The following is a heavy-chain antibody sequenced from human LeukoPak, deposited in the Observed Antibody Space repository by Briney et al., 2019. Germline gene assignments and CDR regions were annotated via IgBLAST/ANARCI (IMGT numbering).Heavy chain of an antibody. CDR3: ARERGSSLVDY. J-gene: IGHJ4*02. D-gene: IGHD6-6*01. Sequence: GGYLRLYCAASGFTFSSYWMSWVRQAPGKGLEWVANIKQDGSEKYYVDSVKGLFTISRDNANNSLYLQMNSLRAEDTAVYYCARERGSSLVDYWGQGTLVTVSS. CDR2: IKQDGSEK. CDR1: GFTFSSYW. V-gene: IGHV3-7*01.